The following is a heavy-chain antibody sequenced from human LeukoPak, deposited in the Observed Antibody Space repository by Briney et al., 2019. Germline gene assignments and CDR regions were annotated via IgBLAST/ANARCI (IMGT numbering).Heavy chain of an antibody. Sequence: GRSLRLSCAASGFTFSSYAMHWVRQAPGKGLEWVAIISYDGSNKYYAESVKGRFTISRDNSKNTLYLQMSSLRAEDTAVYYCARVYYGSGSLYQYYYYMDVWGKGTTVTISS. D-gene: IGHD3-10*01. J-gene: IGHJ6*03. CDR3: ARVYYGSGSLYQYYYYMDV. CDR2: ISYDGSNK. V-gene: IGHV3-30*14. CDR1: GFTFSSYA.